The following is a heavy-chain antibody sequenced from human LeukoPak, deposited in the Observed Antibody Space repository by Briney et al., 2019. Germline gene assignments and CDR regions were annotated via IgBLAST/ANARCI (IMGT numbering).Heavy chain of an antibody. Sequence: GGSLRLSCAASGFTLSSYATSWVRQAPGQGLEWVANIKQDGSKKSYVDSVKGRFTISRDNAKNSLYLQMNSLRADDTGVYYCASQPAAADVDYWGQGTLVTVSS. V-gene: IGHV3-7*03. D-gene: IGHD2-2*01. CDR2: IKQDGSKK. CDR3: ASQPAAADVDY. J-gene: IGHJ4*02. CDR1: GFTLSSYA.